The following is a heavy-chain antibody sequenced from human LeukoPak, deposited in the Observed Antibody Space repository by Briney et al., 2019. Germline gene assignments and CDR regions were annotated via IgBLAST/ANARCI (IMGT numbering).Heavy chain of an antibody. CDR1: GFTFSDYY. J-gene: IGHJ3*02. CDR3: ARDLSICSGGSCRPDAFDI. Sequence: GGSLRLSCAASGFTFSDYYMSWVRQAPGKGLEWVSYISSSGSTIYYADSVKGRFTISRDNAKNSLYLRMNSLRAEDTAVYYCARDLSICSGGSCRPDAFDIWGQGTMVTVSS. D-gene: IGHD2-15*01. V-gene: IGHV3-11*01. CDR2: ISSSGSTI.